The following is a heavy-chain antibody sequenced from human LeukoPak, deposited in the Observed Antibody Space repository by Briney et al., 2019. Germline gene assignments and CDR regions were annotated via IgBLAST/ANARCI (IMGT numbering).Heavy chain of an antibody. J-gene: IGHJ4*02. CDR3: ARGNYYDSSGYYYVFAGFDY. Sequence: ASVKVSCKASGYTFTSYDINWVRQAPGQGLEWMGWINPNSGGTNYAQKFQGRVTMTRDTSISTAYMELSRLRSDDTAVYYCARGNYYDSSGYYYVFAGFDYWGQGTLVTVSS. CDR1: GYTFTSYD. D-gene: IGHD3-22*01. V-gene: IGHV1-2*02. CDR2: INPNSGGT.